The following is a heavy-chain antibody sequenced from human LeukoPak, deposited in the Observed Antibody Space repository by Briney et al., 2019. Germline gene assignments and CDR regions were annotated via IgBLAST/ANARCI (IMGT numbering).Heavy chain of an antibody. CDR1: GFNFSSYA. J-gene: IGHJ4*02. Sequence: GGSLRLSCAASGFNFSSYAMSWVRQAPGKGLEWVSSISSSSSYIYYADSVKGRFTISRDNAKNSLYLQMNSLRAEDTAVYYCARGSDFWSGYYFDYWGQGTLVTVSS. CDR3: ARGSDFWSGYYFDY. D-gene: IGHD3-3*01. V-gene: IGHV3-21*04. CDR2: ISSSSSYI.